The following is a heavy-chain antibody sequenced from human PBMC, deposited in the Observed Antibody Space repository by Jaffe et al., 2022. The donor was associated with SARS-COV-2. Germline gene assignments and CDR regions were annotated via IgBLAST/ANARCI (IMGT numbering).Heavy chain of an antibody. Sequence: QGQLVESGGGVVQPGRSLRLSCAASGFNFYSYGMYWVRQAPGKGLEWVALMSYDGEKKYYADSVKGRFTISRDTSQDTLFLQMSSLTPEDTAVYYCAKGASIFGVSGYYYGMDVWGQGTTVTVSS. CDR3: AKGASIFGVSGYYYGMDV. J-gene: IGHJ6*02. V-gene: IGHV3-30*18. D-gene: IGHD3-3*01. CDR2: MSYDGEKK. CDR1: GFNFYSYG.